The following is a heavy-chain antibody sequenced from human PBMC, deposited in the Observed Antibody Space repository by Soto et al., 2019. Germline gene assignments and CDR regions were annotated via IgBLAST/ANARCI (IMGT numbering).Heavy chain of an antibody. CDR1: GGSISSSSYY. Sequence: PSETLSLTCTVSGGSISSSSYYWGWIRQPPGKGLEWIGSIYYSGSTYYNPSLKSRVTISVDTSKNQFSLKLSSVTAADTAVYYCARHFHVDTALSWFDPWGQGTLVTVS. V-gene: IGHV4-39*01. CDR3: ARHFHVDTALSWFDP. D-gene: IGHD5-18*01. CDR2: IYYSGST. J-gene: IGHJ5*02.